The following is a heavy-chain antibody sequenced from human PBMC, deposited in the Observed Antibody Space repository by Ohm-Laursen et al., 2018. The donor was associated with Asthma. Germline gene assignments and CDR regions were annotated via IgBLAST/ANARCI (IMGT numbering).Heavy chain of an antibody. V-gene: IGHV4-31*03. CDR3: ARDGRLRGSFDY. CDR1: GGSISSGHYY. Sequence: SETLSLTCTFSGGSISSGHYYWTWIRQPPGKGLEWIGNIHYSGSTIYNPSLESRLTISVDTSKNQFSLNLSSVTAADTALYYCARDGRLRGSFDYWGQGTLVTVSS. CDR2: IHYSGST. J-gene: IGHJ4*02. D-gene: IGHD3-10*01.